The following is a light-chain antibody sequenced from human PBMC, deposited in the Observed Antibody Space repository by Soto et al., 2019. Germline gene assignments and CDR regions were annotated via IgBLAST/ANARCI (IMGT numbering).Light chain of an antibody. CDR3: TSTSTKYFVIL. CDR1: SSDLGHAHR. CDR2: EVN. J-gene: IGLJ2*01. Sequence: QSALTQPPSVSGSPGQSVTISCTGTSSDLGHAHRVSWYQQSPGTAPKLMIYEVNNRPSGVPDRFSGSKSGNTASLTISGFQPEDEADYYCTSTSTKYFVILFGGGTKVTVL. V-gene: IGLV2-18*02.